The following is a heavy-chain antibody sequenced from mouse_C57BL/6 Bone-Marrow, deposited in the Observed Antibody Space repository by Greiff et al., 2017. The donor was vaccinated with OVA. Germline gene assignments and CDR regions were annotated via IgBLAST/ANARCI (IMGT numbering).Heavy chain of an antibody. V-gene: IGHV1-15*01. D-gene: IGHD1-1*02. CDR2: IDPETGGT. CDR1: GYTFTDYE. Sequence: QVHVKQSGAELVRPGASVTLSCKASGYTFTDYEMHWVKQTPVHGLEWIGAIDPETGGTAYNQKFKGKAILTADKSSSTAYMELRSLTSEDSAVYYCTRAGGPWGQGTSVTVSS. J-gene: IGHJ4*01. CDR3: TRAGGP.